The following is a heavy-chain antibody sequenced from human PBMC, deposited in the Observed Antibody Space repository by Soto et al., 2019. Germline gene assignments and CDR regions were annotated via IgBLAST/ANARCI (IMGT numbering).Heavy chain of an antibody. D-gene: IGHD3-22*01. Sequence: GESLKISCKGSGYSFTSYWISWVRQMPGKGLEWMGRIDPSDSYTNYSPSFQGHVTISADKSISTAYLQWSSLKASDTAMYYCARQTYYYDSSGGMDVWGQGTTVTV. CDR3: ARQTYYYDSSGGMDV. CDR1: GYSFTSYW. V-gene: IGHV5-10-1*01. J-gene: IGHJ6*02. CDR2: IDPSDSYT.